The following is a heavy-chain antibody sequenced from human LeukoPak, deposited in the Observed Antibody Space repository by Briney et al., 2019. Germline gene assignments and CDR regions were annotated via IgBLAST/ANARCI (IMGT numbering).Heavy chain of an antibody. J-gene: IGHJ4*02. V-gene: IGHV4-59*08. Sequence: PSETLSLTCTVSGCSISSYYWSWIRQPPGKGLEWIGYIYYSGSTNYNPSLKSRVTISVDTSKNQFSLKLSSVTAADTAVYYCARQVEMATPPDYWGQGTLVTVSS. CDR1: GCSISSYY. CDR3: ARQVEMATPPDY. CDR2: IYYSGST. D-gene: IGHD5-24*01.